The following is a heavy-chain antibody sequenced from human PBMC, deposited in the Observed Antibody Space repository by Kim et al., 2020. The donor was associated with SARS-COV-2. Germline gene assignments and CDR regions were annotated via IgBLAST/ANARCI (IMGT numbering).Heavy chain of an antibody. D-gene: IGHD3-22*01. CDR3: AKEAGLDYYDSSGYCMDL. Sequence: GGSLRLSCAASGFTFSSYGMHWVRQAPGKGLEWVAVISYDGSNKYYADSVKGRFTISRDNSKNTLYLQMNSLRAEDTAVYYCAKEAGLDYYDSSGYCMDLWGQGTTVTVSS. CDR1: GFTFSSYG. V-gene: IGHV3-30*18. J-gene: IGHJ6*02. CDR2: ISYDGSNK.